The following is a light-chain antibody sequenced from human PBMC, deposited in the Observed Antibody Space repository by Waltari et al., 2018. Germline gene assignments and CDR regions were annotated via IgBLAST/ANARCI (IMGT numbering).Light chain of an antibody. CDR2: EDV. J-gene: IGLJ2*01. CDR3: YSTDSSGNVQV. CDR1: ALPKKS. V-gene: IGLV3-10*01. Sequence: SYELTQPPSVSVSPGQTARITCSGDALPKKSAYWYQQKSGQAPVQVIYEDVKRPSGIPERFSGSRSGTMVTLTISGAQVEDEADYYCYSTDSSGNVQVFGGGTKLTVL.